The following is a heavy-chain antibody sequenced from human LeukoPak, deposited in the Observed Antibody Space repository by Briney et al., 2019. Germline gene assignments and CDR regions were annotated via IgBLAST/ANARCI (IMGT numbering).Heavy chain of an antibody. V-gene: IGHV1-69*04. CDR2: IIPIFGIA. CDR1: GGTFGSYA. D-gene: IGHD1-1*01. CDR3: ARVNLQNWNQPPRPGRYYFDY. J-gene: IGHJ4*02. Sequence: SVKVSCKASGGTFGSYAISWVRQAPGQGLEWMGRIIPIFGIANYAQKFQGRVTITADKSTSTAYMELSSLRSEDTAVYYCARVNLQNWNQPPRPGRYYFDYWGQGTLVTVSS.